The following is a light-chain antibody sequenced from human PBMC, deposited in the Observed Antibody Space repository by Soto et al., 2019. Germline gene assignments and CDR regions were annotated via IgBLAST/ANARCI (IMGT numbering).Light chain of an antibody. CDR1: QSVNSSY. J-gene: IGKJ1*01. V-gene: IGKV3-20*01. CDR3: QQYGSSPTT. CDR2: GAS. Sequence: EIVLTQSPGTLSLSPGERATLSCRASQSVNSSYLAWYHQKPGQAPRLLIYGASSRATGIPDRFSGSGSGTDFTLTISRLEPEDVAVYYCQQYGSSPTTFGQGTKVEIK.